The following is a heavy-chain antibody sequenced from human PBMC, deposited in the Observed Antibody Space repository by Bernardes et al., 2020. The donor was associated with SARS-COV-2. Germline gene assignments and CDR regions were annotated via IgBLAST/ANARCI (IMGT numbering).Heavy chain of an antibody. CDR2: ISSSSSYI. CDR3: ARPQGLRGSGSQHYGMDV. D-gene: IGHD3-10*01. CDR1: GFTFSSYS. Sequence: GGSLRLSCAASGFTFSSYSMNWVRQAPGKGLEWVSSISSSSSYIYYADSVKGRFTISRDNAKNSLYLQMNSLRAEDTAVYYCARPQGLRGSGSQHYGMDVRGQGTTVTVSS. J-gene: IGHJ6*02. V-gene: IGHV3-21*01.